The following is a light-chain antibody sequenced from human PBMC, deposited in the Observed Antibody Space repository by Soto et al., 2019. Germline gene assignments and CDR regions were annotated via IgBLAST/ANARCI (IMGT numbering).Light chain of an antibody. CDR1: SSDVGAYDY. CDR3: ISYTSSSTLV. CDR2: DVS. Sequence: QSALTQPASVSGSPGQSITISCTGTSSDVGAYDYVSWFQQHPGKAPKLLIYDVSNRPSGVSNRFSGSKSGNTASLTISGLQAEDEADYYCISYTSSSTLVFGTGTKVTVL. V-gene: IGLV2-14*01. J-gene: IGLJ1*01.